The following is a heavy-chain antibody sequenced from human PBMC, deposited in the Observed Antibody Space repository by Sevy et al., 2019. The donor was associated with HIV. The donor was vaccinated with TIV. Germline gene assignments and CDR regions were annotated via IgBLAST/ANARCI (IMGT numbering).Heavy chain of an antibody. J-gene: IGHJ1*01. V-gene: IGHV3-30-3*01. Sequence: GGSLRLSCAASGFTFTSFSMHWVRQAPGKGLEWVATISYAGSNKYYADSVKGRFTISRDNSKNYLYLQMNSLRAEDTAVYCCALERLSSNVAEYFQYWGQGTLVTVSS. CDR3: ALERLSSNVAEYFQY. CDR1: GFTFTSFS. D-gene: IGHD1-1*01. CDR2: ISYAGSNK.